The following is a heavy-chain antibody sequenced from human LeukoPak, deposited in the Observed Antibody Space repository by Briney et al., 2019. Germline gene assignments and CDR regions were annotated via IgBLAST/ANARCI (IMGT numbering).Heavy chain of an antibody. CDR1: GYTFTSYD. D-gene: IGHD3-22*01. CDR3: ARGRDYYDSSGYYYFDY. Sequence: ASVKVSCKASGYTFTSYDINWVRQATRQGLEWMGWMNPNSGNTGYAQKFQGRVTMTRNTSISTAYMELSSLRSEDTAVYYCARGRDYYDSSGYYYFDYWGQGTLVTVSS. CDR2: MNPNSGNT. J-gene: IGHJ4*02. V-gene: IGHV1-8*01.